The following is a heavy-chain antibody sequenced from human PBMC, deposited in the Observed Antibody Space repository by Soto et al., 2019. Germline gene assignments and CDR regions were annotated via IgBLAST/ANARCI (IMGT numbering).Heavy chain of an antibody. CDR1: GFMFSTTD. CDR3: VKNSGWFNS. J-gene: IGHJ5*01. CDR2: IEGSGTIT. D-gene: IGHD3-10*01. Sequence: RRLSCAASGFMFSTTDMSWVRQAPGKGLEWVTTIEGSGTITYYADSVRGRFTISRDNSKNTVYLQMDSLTADDTAVYYCVKNSGWFNSWGQGTPVTVSS. V-gene: IGHV3-23*01.